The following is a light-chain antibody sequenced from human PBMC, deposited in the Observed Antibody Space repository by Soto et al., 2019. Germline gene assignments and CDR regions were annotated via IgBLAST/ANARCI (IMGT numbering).Light chain of an antibody. J-gene: IGKJ1*01. CDR2: GPS. CDR3: HQYGSSPQT. Sequence: EIVMTQSSVTLSVSPAKRATLSCWASQSVSNFLAWYQQKPGQAPRLLIYGPSSRATGIPERFSGSGSGTDFTLSISRLEPDDFAVYFCHQYGSSPQTFGHGTKVDIK. CDR1: QSVSNF. V-gene: IGKV3-20*01.